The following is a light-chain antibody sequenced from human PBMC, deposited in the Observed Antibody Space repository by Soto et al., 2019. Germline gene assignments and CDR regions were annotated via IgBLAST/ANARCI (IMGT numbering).Light chain of an antibody. Sequence: DIQMTQSPSSLSASVGDRVTITCRASQNISSYLNWYQQKPGKTPKVLIYAASSLQSGVPSRFSGSGSGTDFTLTINSLQPEDFATYYCQQSYRFGGGTKVEIK. J-gene: IGKJ4*01. CDR3: QQSYR. V-gene: IGKV1-39*01. CDR2: AAS. CDR1: QNISSY.